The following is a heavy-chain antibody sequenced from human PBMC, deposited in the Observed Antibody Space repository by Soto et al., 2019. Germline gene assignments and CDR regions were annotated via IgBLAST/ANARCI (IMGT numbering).Heavy chain of an antibody. CDR2: IKQDGSEK. CDR3: ARDIPYCTNGVCYLQGAFDF. D-gene: IGHD2-8*01. V-gene: IGHV3-7*01. Sequence: GGSLRLSCEASGFTFNTYWMSWVRQAPGKGLEWVANIKQDGSEKYYVDSLKGRFTISGDNAKNSLYLQMNRLRAEDTAVYYCARDIPYCTNGVCYLQGAFDFWGQGTLVTVSS. J-gene: IGHJ3*01. CDR1: GFTFNTYW.